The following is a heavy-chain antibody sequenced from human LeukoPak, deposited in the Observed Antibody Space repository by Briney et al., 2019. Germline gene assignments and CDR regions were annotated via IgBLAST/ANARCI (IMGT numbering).Heavy chain of an antibody. V-gene: IGHV4-59*01. CDR2: IYYSGST. CDR1: GFTFSNAW. D-gene: IGHD3-22*01. CDR3: ARDALSPPYYYDSSGYYYGAFDI. Sequence: GSLRLSCAASGFTFSNAWMSWVRQAPGKGLEWIGYIYYSGSTNYNPSLKSRVTISVDTSKNQFSLKLSSVTAADTAAYYCARDALSPPYYYDSSGYYYGAFDIWGQGTMVTVSS. J-gene: IGHJ3*02.